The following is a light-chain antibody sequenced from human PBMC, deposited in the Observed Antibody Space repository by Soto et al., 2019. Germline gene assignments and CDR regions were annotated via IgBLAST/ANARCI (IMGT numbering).Light chain of an antibody. Sequence: EIVLTQSPGTLSLSPGERATLSCRASQSINNRYLAWYQQKPGQAPRLLIYAASSRATGIPHRFSGSGSGTDFPLTISRLEPEDFAVYYCQQFGSSPGFTFGPGPKVDIK. J-gene: IGKJ3*01. V-gene: IGKV3-20*01. CDR3: QQFGSSPGFT. CDR2: AAS. CDR1: QSINNRY.